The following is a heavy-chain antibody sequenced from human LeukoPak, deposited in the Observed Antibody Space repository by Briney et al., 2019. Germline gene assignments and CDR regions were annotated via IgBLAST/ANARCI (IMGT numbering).Heavy chain of an antibody. CDR3: ARAQGNGLIDF. V-gene: IGHV4-39*01. CDR1: GDSISSSKKY. J-gene: IGHJ4*02. Sequence: PSETLSLTCTVSGDSISSSKKYWGWVRQPPGKGLEWIGRIYYSGNTYYNPSLKSRVTISLDTSRNQFSLRLSSVTAADTADYYCARAQGNGLIDFWGQGTLVTVSS. D-gene: IGHD3/OR15-3a*01. CDR2: IYYSGNT.